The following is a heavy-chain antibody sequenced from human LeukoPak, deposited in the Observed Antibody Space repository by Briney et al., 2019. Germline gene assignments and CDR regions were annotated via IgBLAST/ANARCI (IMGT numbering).Heavy chain of an antibody. D-gene: IGHD1-26*01. CDR1: GYTFTSYG. V-gene: IGHV1-18*01. CDR3: ARVRGSYSQYYFDY. CDR2: ISAYNGNT. J-gene: IGHJ4*02. Sequence: GASVKVSCKASGYTFTSYGISWVRQAPGQGLEWMGWISAYNGNTNYAQKLQGRVTMTTDTSTSTAYMELRSLRSGDTAVYYCARVRGSYSQYYFDYWGQGTLVTVSS.